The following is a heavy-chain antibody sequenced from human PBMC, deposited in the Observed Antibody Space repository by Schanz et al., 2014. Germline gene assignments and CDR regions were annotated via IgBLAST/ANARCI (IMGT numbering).Heavy chain of an antibody. V-gene: IGHV1-69*02. D-gene: IGHD3-10*01. J-gene: IGHJ4*02. Sequence: QVQLVQSGAEVKKPGSSVKVSCKTSGGTFNSYTVTWVRQAPGQGLEWMGRIIPILGITNYAQKFQGRVTSPAETSTSTAYMELSSLRSEDTAMYYCAKRPNLKDYGSRSRILPVLELGGQGTLVTVSS. CDR2: IIPILGIT. CDR3: AKRPNLKDYGSRSRILPVLEL. CDR1: GGTFNSYT.